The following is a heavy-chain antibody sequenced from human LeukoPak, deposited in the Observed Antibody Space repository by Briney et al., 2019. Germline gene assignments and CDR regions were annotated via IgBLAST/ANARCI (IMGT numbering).Heavy chain of an antibody. CDR1: GGSISSSSYY. V-gene: IGHV4-39*01. CDR2: IYYSGST. D-gene: IGHD6-19*01. Sequence: SETLSLTCAVSGGSISSSSYYWGWIRQPPGKGLEWIGSIYYSGSTYYNPSLKSRVTISVDTSKNQFSLKLSSVTAADTAVYYCARSTRSGWPPDYYYGMDVWGQGTTVTVSS. CDR3: ARSTRSGWPPDYYYGMDV. J-gene: IGHJ6*02.